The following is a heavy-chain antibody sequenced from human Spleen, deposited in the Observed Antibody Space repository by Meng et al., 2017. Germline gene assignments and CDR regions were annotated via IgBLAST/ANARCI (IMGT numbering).Heavy chain of an antibody. D-gene: IGHD6-19*01. CDR3: ARATVAGTFDY. Sequence: QVQLQESGPGLVKPSQTLSLTCTVSGGSISSGDYYWSWVRQPPGKGLEWIGEIHHSGSTKYNPSLKSRVTISVDTSKNQFSLKLSSVTAADTAVYYCARATVAGTFDYWGQGTLVTVSS. J-gene: IGHJ4*02. CDR2: IHHSGST. V-gene: IGHV4-30-4*01. CDR1: GGSISSGDYY.